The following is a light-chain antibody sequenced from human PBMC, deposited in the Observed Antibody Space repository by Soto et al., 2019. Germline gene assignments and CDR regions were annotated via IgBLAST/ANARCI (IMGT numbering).Light chain of an antibody. CDR3: QTYDSSLSGLYV. CDR2: GNT. J-gene: IGLJ1*01. V-gene: IGLV1-40*01. CDR1: SSNIGAGSD. Sequence: QSVLTQPPSISGAPGQRVTISCTGSSSNIGAGSDVHWYHQLPGTAPKHLICGNTNRPSGVPDRFSGSKSGTSASLAIAGLQTEDEGDYYCQTYDSSLSGLYVFGTGTKVTVL.